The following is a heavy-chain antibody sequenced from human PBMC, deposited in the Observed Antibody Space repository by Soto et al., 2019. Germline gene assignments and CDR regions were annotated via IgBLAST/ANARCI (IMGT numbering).Heavy chain of an antibody. Sequence: QVHLQQWGAGLLKPSETLSLTCGVYGGSFGTSYWAWIRQSPEKGLEWIGEINHNGDSNYNPSLKMRVTISLDISENQFSLKLALVAAADTAVYYCARVTRFPDAFDIWGQGTPVIVSS. CDR1: GGSFGTSY. CDR3: ARVTRFPDAFDI. J-gene: IGHJ3*02. CDR2: INHNGDS. V-gene: IGHV4-34*01.